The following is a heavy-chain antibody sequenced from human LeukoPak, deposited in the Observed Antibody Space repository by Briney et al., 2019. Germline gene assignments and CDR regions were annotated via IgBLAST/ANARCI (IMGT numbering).Heavy chain of an antibody. CDR1: GFTFSSYW. D-gene: IGHD3-9*01. V-gene: IGHV3-74*01. CDR2: INSDGSST. CDR3: ARVIRYFDWLPEKGYWFDP. J-gene: IGHJ5*02. Sequence: GGPLRLSCAASGFTFSSYWMHWVRQAPRKGLVWVSRINSDGSSTSYADSVKGRFTISRDNAKNTLYLQMNSLRAEDTAVYYCARVIRYFDWLPEKGYWFDPWGQGTLVTVSS.